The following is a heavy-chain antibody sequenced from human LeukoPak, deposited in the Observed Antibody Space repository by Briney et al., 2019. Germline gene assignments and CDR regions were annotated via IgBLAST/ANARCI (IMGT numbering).Heavy chain of an antibody. CDR2: ISGSGGST. J-gene: IGHJ4*02. D-gene: IGHD3-10*01. Sequence: GGSLRLSCAASGFTFSSYAMSWVRQAPGKGLEGVSAISGSGGSTYYADSVKGRFTISRDNSKNTLYLQMNSLRAEDTAVYYCAKDSKSMVRGVIIYWGQGTLVTVSS. CDR1: GFTFSSYA. CDR3: AKDSKSMVRGVIIY. V-gene: IGHV3-23*01.